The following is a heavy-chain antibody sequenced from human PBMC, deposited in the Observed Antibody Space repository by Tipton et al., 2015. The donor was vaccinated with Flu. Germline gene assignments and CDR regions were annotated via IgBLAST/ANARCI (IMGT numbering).Heavy chain of an antibody. D-gene: IGHD4-11*01. J-gene: IGHJ5*02. CDR3: ARRDYSNYVSDPKSWFDP. V-gene: IGHV4-38-2*01. Sequence: TLSLTCAVSGYSIRSSNYYWGWIRQPPGKGLEWIGNIFHSGNSYHNPSLKSRVTMPVETSKNQFSLKVFSVTAADTAVYFCARRDYSNYVSDPKSWFDPWGQGILVTVPS. CDR1: GYSIRSSNYY. CDR2: IFHSGNS.